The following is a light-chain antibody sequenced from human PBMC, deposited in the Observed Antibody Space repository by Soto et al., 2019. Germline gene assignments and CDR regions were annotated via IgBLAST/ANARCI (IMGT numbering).Light chain of an antibody. CDR1: QRVSNN. CDR3: QQYHYWWT. J-gene: IGKJ1*01. V-gene: IGKV3-15*01. Sequence: EIVMTQSPATLSVSPGEKATLSCRASQRVSNNLAWFQQKPGQVPRLLIYGASNRATGVSARFSGSGSGTEFTLTISSLQSEDFAVYYCQQYHYWWTFGQGTKVDIK. CDR2: GAS.